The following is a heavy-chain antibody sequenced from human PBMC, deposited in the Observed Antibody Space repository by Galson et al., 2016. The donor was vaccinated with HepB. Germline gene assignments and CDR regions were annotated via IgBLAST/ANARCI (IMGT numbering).Heavy chain of an antibody. D-gene: IGHD4-17*01. Sequence: SLRLSCAASGFTFSSYGMHWVCQAPGKGLEWVAVISYAGSNKYYADSVKGRFTISRDNTKNTLYLQMNSLRAEDTAVYYCAKSGRYYGVDHFDYWGQGTLVTVSS. CDR3: AKSGRYYGVDHFDY. J-gene: IGHJ4*02. V-gene: IGHV3-30*18. CDR1: GFTFSSYG. CDR2: ISYAGSNK.